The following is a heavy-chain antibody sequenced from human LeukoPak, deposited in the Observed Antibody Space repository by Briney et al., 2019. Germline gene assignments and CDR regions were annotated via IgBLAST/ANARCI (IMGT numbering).Heavy chain of an antibody. D-gene: IGHD3-3*01. CDR1: GGSISSGDYY. V-gene: IGHV4-30-4*08. Sequence: SQTLSLTCTVSGGSISSGDYYWSWIRQPPGKGLEWIGYIYYSGSTYYNPSLKSRVTISVDTSKNQFSLKLSSVTAADTAVYYCARVGDFWSGYHYFDYWGQGTLVTVSS. CDR2: IYYSGST. CDR3: ARVGDFWSGYHYFDY. J-gene: IGHJ4*02.